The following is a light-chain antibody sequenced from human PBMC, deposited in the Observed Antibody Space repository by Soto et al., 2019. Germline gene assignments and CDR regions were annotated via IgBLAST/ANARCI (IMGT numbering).Light chain of an antibody. Sequence: EIVMTQSPATLSVSPWERATLSCMASQSVSSNLAWYQQKPGQAPRLLIYGASTRATAIPARFSGSGSGTEFTLTISSLQSEDFAIYYCQQRCNWPPVTFGGGTKVHI. V-gene: IGKV3-15*01. CDR2: GAS. CDR3: QQRCNWPPVT. J-gene: IGKJ4*01. CDR1: QSVSSN.